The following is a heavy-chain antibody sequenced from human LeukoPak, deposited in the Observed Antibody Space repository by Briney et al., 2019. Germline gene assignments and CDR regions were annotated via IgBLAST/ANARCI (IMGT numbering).Heavy chain of an antibody. CDR2: ISFDGSNK. CDR3: AKGRFSAARPNAAFDI. Sequence: GGSLSLSCAASGFTFSSYGMHWVRQAPGKGLEWVAVISFDGSNKYYADSVKGRFTTCRDNFKNTLYLQVNSLRPEDTAVYYCAKGRFSAARPNAAFDIWGQGILVSASS. CDR1: GFTFSSYG. D-gene: IGHD6-6*01. J-gene: IGHJ3*02. V-gene: IGHV3-30*18.